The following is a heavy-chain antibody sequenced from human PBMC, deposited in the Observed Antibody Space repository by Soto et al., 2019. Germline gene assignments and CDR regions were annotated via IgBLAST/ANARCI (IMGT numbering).Heavy chain of an antibody. CDR3: AKSGIQLYRAPFDY. V-gene: IGHV3-30*18. J-gene: IGHJ4*02. CDR2: ISYDGSNK. D-gene: IGHD5-18*01. CDR1: GFTFSSYG. Sequence: PGGSLRLSCAASGFTFSSYGMHWVRQAPGKGLEWVAVISYDGSNKYYADSVKGRFTISRDNSKNTLYLQMNSLRAEDTAVYYCAKSGIQLYRAPFDYWGQGTLVTVAS.